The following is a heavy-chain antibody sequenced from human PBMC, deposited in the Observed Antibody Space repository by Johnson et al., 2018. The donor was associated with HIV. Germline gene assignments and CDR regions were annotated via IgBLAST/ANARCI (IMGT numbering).Heavy chain of an antibody. Sequence: QVQLVESGGGLVQPGGSLRLSCAASGITFSSYGMHWVRQAPGKGLEWVALISYDGSNKYYADSVKGRFTISRDNSKNTLYLQMNSLRAEDTAVYYCARPSLWDSSDYLGGDAFDIWGQGTMVTVSS. J-gene: IGHJ3*02. D-gene: IGHD3-22*01. CDR1: GITFSSYG. V-gene: IGHV3-30*03. CDR2: ISYDGSNK. CDR3: ARPSLWDSSDYLGGDAFDI.